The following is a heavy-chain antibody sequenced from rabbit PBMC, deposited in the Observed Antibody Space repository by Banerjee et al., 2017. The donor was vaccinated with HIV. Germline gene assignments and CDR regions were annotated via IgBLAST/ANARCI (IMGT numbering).Heavy chain of an antibody. D-gene: IGHD8-1*01. CDR2: IYAGSAGST. CDR1: GFDFSGSYW. J-gene: IGHJ4*01. CDR3: ARAAYAGGGFAWYFNL. Sequence: QSLEESGGDLVKPGGSLTLTCTASGFDFSGSYWICWVRQAPGKGLEWIACIYAGSAGSTCYATWAKGRFTISKTSSTTVTLQMTSLTAADTTTYFCARAAYAGGGFAWYFNLWGQGTLVTVS. V-gene: IGHV1S40*01.